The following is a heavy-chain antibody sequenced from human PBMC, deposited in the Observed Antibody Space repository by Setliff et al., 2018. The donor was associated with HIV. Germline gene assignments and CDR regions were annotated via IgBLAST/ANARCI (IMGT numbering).Heavy chain of an antibody. D-gene: IGHD3-10*01. CDR3: ARVPSGAGSTTHYFDL. CDR1: GFAFSPYS. CDR2: ISSSSKYI. V-gene: IGHV3-21*01. J-gene: IGHJ4*02. Sequence: GGSLRLSCAASGFAFSPYSMNWVRQAPGKGLEWVASISSSSKYIYEADSVKGRFTISRDNAKNSLYLQMDSLRAEDTAVYYCARVPSGAGSTTHYFDLWGQGTLVTVSS.